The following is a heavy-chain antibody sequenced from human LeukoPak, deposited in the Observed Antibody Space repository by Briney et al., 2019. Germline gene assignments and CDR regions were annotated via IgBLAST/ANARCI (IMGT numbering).Heavy chain of an antibody. D-gene: IGHD4-17*01. V-gene: IGHV1-18*01. CDR1: GYGFNSYG. CDR3: ARVHGDYPAGMDV. CDR2: TSAYNGIT. J-gene: IGHJ6*03. Sequence: GASVKVSCKTSGYGFNSYGISWVRQAPGQGLEWLGWTSAYNGITTYAQSLQGRVTITTDTFTTTVFMELRSLTSDDTAVYFCARVHGDYPAGMDVWGKGTTVSV.